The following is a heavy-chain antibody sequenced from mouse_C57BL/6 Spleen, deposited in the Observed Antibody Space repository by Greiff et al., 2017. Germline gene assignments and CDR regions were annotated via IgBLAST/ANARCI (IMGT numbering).Heavy chain of an antibody. CDR3: ARGADIYYYGSSWYFDV. J-gene: IGHJ1*03. CDR2: IHPNSGST. CDR1: GYTFTSYW. V-gene: IGHV1-64*01. Sequence: QVQLKQPGAELVKPGASVKLSCKASGYTFTSYWMHWVKQRPGQGLEWIGMIHPNSGSTNYNEKFKSKATLTVDKSSSTAYMQLSSLTSEDSAVYYCARGADIYYYGSSWYFDVWGTGTTVTVAS. D-gene: IGHD1-1*01.